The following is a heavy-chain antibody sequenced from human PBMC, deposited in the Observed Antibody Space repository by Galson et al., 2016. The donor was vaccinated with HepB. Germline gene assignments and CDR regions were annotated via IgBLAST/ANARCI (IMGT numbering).Heavy chain of an antibody. CDR1: GFSFSNYE. D-gene: IGHD1-26*01. CDR3: VREALGTWDLTT. V-gene: IGHV3-48*03. CDR2: ISGGGETT. J-gene: IGHJ1*01. Sequence: SLRLSCAASGFSFSNYEMNWVRQAPGKGLEWVAYISGGGETTYYADSVRGRFTISRDNARDSVFLQMTRLRVEDTARYYCVREALGTWDLTTWGQGTLGPGAS.